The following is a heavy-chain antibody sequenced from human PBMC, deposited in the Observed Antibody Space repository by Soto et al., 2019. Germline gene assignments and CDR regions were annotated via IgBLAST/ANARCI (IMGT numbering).Heavy chain of an antibody. V-gene: IGHV3-48*03. Sequence: GGSRRRSCAASGLTFSSYEMNWVRQAPGKGLEWVSYISSSGSTIHYADSVKGRFTISRDNAKNSLFLQMDSLRAEDTAVYYCARDTGAGGLDYWGQGTLVTVSS. CDR1: GLTFSSYE. CDR3: ARDTGAGGLDY. D-gene: IGHD1-26*01. J-gene: IGHJ4*02. CDR2: ISSSGSTI.